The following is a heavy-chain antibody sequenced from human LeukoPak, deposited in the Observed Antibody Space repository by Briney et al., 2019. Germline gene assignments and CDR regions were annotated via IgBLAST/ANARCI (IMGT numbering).Heavy chain of an antibody. Sequence: ASVKVSCKASGYTFTGYYMHWVRQAPGQGLEWMGWINPNSGGTNYAQKFQGRVTMTRDTSISTAYMELSRLRSDDTAVYYCARDKWELPKGWFDPWGQGTLVTVSS. J-gene: IGHJ5*02. CDR2: INPNSGGT. V-gene: IGHV1-2*02. D-gene: IGHD1-26*01. CDR1: GYTFTGYY. CDR3: ARDKWELPKGWFDP.